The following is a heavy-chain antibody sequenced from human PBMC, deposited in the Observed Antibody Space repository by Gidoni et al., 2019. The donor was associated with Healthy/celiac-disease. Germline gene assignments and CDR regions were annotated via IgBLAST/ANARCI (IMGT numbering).Heavy chain of an antibody. CDR3: AKALAVAGLSPAYYYYGMDV. V-gene: IGHV3-23*01. Sequence: EVQLLESGGGLVQPGGSLRLSCAASGFTFSSYAMSWVRQAPGKGLEWVSAISGSGGSTYYADSVKGRFTISRDNSKNTLYLQMNSLRAEDTAVYYCAKALAVAGLSPAYYYYGMDVWGQGTTVTVSS. D-gene: IGHD6-19*01. CDR1: GFTFSSYA. J-gene: IGHJ6*02. CDR2: ISGSGGST.